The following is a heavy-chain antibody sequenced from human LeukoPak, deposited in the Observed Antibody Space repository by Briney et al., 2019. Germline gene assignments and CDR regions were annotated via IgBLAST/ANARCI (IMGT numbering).Heavy chain of an antibody. CDR2: ISWDGFTT. CDR3: GKVNGAYSSSSNIFFDY. Sequence: GGSLRLSCAASGFTFDDYSMHWVRQRPGKGLEWVSLISWDGFTTYYADSVKGRFTISRDNSKNSLYLQMNSLRSEDTALYYCGKVNGAYSSSSNIFFDYWGQGTLVTVSS. V-gene: IGHV3-43*01. CDR1: GFTFDDYS. J-gene: IGHJ4*02. D-gene: IGHD6-6*01.